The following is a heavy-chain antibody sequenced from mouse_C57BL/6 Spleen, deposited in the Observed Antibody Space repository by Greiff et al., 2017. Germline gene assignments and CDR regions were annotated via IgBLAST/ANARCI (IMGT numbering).Heavy chain of an antibody. CDR1: GYAFSSYW. J-gene: IGHJ2*01. CDR3: ARGDYYGSSLLDY. V-gene: IGHV1-80*01. D-gene: IGHD1-1*01. Sequence: QVQLQQSGAELVKPGASVKISCKASGYAFSSYWMNWVKQRPGKGLEWIGQIYPGDGDTNYNGKFKGKATLTADKSSSTAYMQLSSLTSEDSAVYFCARGDYYGSSLLDYWGQGTTLTVSS. CDR2: IYPGDGDT.